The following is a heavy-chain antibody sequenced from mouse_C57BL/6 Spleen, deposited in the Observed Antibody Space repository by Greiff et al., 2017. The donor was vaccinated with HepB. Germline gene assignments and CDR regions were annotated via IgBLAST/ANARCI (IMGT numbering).Heavy chain of an antibody. J-gene: IGHJ2*01. D-gene: IGHD2-4*01. CDR3: ARSIYDYDAYFDY. V-gene: IGHV1-55*01. CDR2: IYPGSGST. CDR1: GYTFTSYW. Sequence: VQLQQPGAELVKPGASVKMSCKASGYTFTSYWITWVKQRPGQGLEWIGDIYPGSGSTNYNEKFKSKATLTVDTSSSTAYMQLSSLTSEDSAVYYCARSIYDYDAYFDYWGQGTTLTVSS.